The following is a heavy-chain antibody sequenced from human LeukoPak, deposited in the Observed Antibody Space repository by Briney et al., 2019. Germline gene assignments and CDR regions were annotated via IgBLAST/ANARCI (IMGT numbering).Heavy chain of an antibody. CDR1: GFTVSSNY. D-gene: IGHD6-6*01. V-gene: IGHV3-66*01. Sequence: GGSLRLSCAASGFTVSSNYVSWVRQAPGKGLEWVSVIYSGGSTYYADSVKGRFTISRDNSKNTLYLQMNSLRAEDTAVYYCARVEYSSSYWFDPWGQGTLVTVSS. J-gene: IGHJ5*02. CDR2: IYSGGST. CDR3: ARVEYSSSYWFDP.